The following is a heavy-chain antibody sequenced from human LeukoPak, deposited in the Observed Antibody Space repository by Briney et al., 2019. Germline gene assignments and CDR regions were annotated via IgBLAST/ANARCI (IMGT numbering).Heavy chain of an antibody. CDR1: GGSISSSSYY. Sequence: PSETLSLTCTVSGGSISSSSYYWGWIRQPPGKGLEWIGSIYYSGSTYYNPSLKSRVTISVDTSKNQFSLKLSSVTAADTAVYYCARQSPPPPAVAADPFDPWGQGTLVTVSS. CDR3: ARQSPPPPAVAADPFDP. J-gene: IGHJ5*02. V-gene: IGHV4-39*01. D-gene: IGHD6-19*01. CDR2: IYYSGST.